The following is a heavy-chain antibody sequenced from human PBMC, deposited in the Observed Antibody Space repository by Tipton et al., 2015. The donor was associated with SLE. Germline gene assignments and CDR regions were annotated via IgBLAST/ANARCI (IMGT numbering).Heavy chain of an antibody. CDR3: ARDYGADYYYGGMDV. CDR1: GYSISSGYY. J-gene: IGHJ6*02. Sequence: TLSLTCAVSGYSISSGYYWGWIRQPPGKGLEGIGSIHHSGGTYYNPSLKNRVTISVDTSKNQFSLKLSSVTAADTAVYYCARDYGADYYYGGMDVWGQGTTVTVSS. V-gene: IGHV4-38-2*02. CDR2: IHHSGGT. D-gene: IGHD4-17*01.